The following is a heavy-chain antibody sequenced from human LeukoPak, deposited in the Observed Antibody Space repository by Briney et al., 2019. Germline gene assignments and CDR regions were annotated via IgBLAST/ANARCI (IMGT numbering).Heavy chain of an antibody. J-gene: IGHJ4*02. CDR3: ARDHYYDSSGALRFDY. D-gene: IGHD3-22*01. Sequence: ASVKVSCKASGGTFSSQAISWVRQAPGQGLEWMGGIIPIFGTANYAQRFQGRVTITADESTSTAYMELSSLRSEDTAVYYCARDHYYDSSGALRFDYWGQGTLVTVSS. CDR2: IIPIFGTA. CDR1: GGTFSSQA. V-gene: IGHV1-69*13.